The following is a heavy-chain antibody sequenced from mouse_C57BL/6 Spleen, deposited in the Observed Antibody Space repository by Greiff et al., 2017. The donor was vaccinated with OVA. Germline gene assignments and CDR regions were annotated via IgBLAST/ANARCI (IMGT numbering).Heavy chain of an antibody. D-gene: IGHD2-5*01. CDR1: GFSLTSYG. CDR2: IWSAGST. CDR3: ARRGYYSNHYYAMDY. J-gene: IGHJ4*01. Sequence: VQLQQSGPGLVQPSQSLSITCTVSGFSLTSYGVHWVRQSPGKGLEWLGVIWSAGSTDYNAAFISRLSISKDNSKSQVFFKMNSLQADDTAIYYCARRGYYSNHYYAMDYWGQGTSVTVSS. V-gene: IGHV2-2*01.